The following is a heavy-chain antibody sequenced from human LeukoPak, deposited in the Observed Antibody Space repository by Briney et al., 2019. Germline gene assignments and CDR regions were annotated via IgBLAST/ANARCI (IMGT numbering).Heavy chain of an antibody. CDR1: GFTFDDYA. Sequence: PGGSLRLSCAASGFTFDDYAMHWVRQAPGKGLEWVSGISWNSGSIGYADSVKGRFTISRDNAKNSLYLQMNSLRAEDTAVYYCATSSGWYGNYWGQGTLVTVSS. D-gene: IGHD6-19*01. CDR2: ISWNSGSI. J-gene: IGHJ4*02. CDR3: ATSSGWYGNY. V-gene: IGHV3-9*01.